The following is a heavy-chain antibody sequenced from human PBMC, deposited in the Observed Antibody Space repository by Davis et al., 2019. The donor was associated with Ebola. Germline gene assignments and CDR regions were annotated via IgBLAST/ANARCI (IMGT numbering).Heavy chain of an antibody. CDR1: GGSFSGYY. V-gene: IGHV4-34*01. Sequence: SETLSLTCAVYGGSFSGYYWSWIRQPPGKGLEWIGEINHSGSTDYNPSLKSRVTISVDTSKNQFSLKLTSVTAADTAVYYCARDGGYCSSTSCYLVSGHSDYWGQGTLVTVSS. D-gene: IGHD2-2*01. CDR2: INHSGST. J-gene: IGHJ4*02. CDR3: ARDGGYCSSTSCYLVSGHSDY.